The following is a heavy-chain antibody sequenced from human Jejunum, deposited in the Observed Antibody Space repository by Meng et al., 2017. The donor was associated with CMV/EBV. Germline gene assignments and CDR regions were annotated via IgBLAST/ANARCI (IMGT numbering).Heavy chain of an antibody. D-gene: IGHD2-15*01. CDR3: AKGPLGYCSGGYCYFDY. V-gene: IGHV3-23*03. Sequence: FTFRNYAMSWVRQAPGKGLEWFSIIYSGGSSTNYADSVKGRFTISRDDSKNTLYLQMNSLRAEDTALYYCAKGPLGYCSGGYCYFDYWGQGTLVTVSS. CDR2: IYSGGSST. CDR1: FTFRNYA. J-gene: IGHJ4*02.